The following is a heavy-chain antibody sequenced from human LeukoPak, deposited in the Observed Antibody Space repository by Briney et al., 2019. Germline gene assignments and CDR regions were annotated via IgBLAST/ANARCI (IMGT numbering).Heavy chain of an antibody. CDR2: FHPEDGET. J-gene: IGHJ3*02. D-gene: IGHD5-12*01. CDR3: ATEKHVDIVATGEAFDI. Sequence: ASVTVSCKVSGYTLTDLSMHWVRQAPGKGLEWMGAFHPEDGETIYAQKFQGRVTMTEDTSTDTAYMELSSLRSEDTAVYYCATEKHVDIVATGEAFDIWGQGTMVTVSS. V-gene: IGHV1-24*01. CDR1: GYTLTDLS.